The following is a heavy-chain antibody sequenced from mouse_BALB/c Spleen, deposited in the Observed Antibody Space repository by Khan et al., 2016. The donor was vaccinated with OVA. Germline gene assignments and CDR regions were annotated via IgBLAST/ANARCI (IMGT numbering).Heavy chain of an antibody. J-gene: IGHJ2*01. CDR3: ARWGASRGTCDYFAY. D-gene: IGHD1-1*02. Sequence: VQLQQSGAELARPGTSVKMSCKAAGYTFTNYWIGWVKQRPGHGLEWIGYIYPGGGYTNYNEKFKGKATLTADTSSSTAYMQVSSLTSEDSAVDYCARWGASRGTCDYFAYWGQGTTLTVSA. CDR2: IYPGGGYT. V-gene: IGHV1-63*02. CDR1: GYTFTNYW.